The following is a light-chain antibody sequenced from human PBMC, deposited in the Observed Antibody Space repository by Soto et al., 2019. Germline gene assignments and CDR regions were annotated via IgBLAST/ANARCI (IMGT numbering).Light chain of an antibody. CDR2: QVS. V-gene: IGLV2-14*01. CDR3: SSYSSSTTFV. Sequence: QSVLTQPASVSGSPGQSITISCTGTSSDVGGYNSVSWYQQPPDKAPKLMIYQVSNRPSGISNRFSGSKSGNTAPLTISGLQAEDEADYYCSSYSSSTTFVFGSGTKVTVL. J-gene: IGLJ1*01. CDR1: SSDVGGYNS.